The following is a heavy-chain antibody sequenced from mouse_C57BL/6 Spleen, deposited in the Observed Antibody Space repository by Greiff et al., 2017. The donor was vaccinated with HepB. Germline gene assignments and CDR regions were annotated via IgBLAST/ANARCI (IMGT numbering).Heavy chain of an antibody. Sequence: VQLQQSGPVLVKPGASVKMSCKASGYTFTDYYMNWVKQSHGKSLEWIGVINPYNGGTSYNQKFKGKATLTVDKSSSTAYMELNSLTSVDSAVYYCARSIDDGYSWFAYWGQGTLVTVSA. CDR2: INPYNGGT. J-gene: IGHJ3*01. CDR1: GYTFTDYY. CDR3: ARSIDDGYSWFAY. V-gene: IGHV1-19*01. D-gene: IGHD2-3*01.